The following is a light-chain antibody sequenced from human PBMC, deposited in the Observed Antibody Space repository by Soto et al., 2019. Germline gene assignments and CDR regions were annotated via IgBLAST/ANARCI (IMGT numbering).Light chain of an antibody. Sequence: QSVLTQPTSASGTPGQRVTISCSGSSSNIGSNTVNWYQQLPGTAPKLLIYSNNQRPSGVPDRFSGSKSGTSASLAIRGLQSEDEADYYCAAWDDSLNVVFGGGTKLTVL. CDR1: SSNIGSNT. CDR3: AAWDDSLNVV. V-gene: IGLV1-44*01. J-gene: IGLJ2*01. CDR2: SNN.